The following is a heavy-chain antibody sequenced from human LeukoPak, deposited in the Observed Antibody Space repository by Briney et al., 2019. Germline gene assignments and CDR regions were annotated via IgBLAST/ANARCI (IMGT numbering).Heavy chain of an antibody. Sequence: GGSLRLSCAASGFTFSSYGMHWVRQAPGKGLEWVAFIRYDGSNKYYADSVKGRFTISRDNSKNTLYLQMNSLRAEDTAVYYCARGSSSWYRWFDPWGQGTLVTVSS. J-gene: IGHJ5*02. CDR2: IRYDGSNK. CDR1: GFTFSSYG. D-gene: IGHD6-13*01. CDR3: ARGSSSWYRWFDP. V-gene: IGHV3-30*02.